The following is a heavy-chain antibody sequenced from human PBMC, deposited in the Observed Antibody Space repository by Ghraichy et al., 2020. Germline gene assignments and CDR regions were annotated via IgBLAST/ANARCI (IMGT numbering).Heavy chain of an antibody. V-gene: IGHV3-7*01. D-gene: IGHD3-3*01. CDR1: GFTFSSYW. Sequence: GGSLRLSCAASGFTFSSYWMSWVRQAPGKGLEWVANIKQDGSEKYYVDSVKGRFTISRDNAKNSLYLQMNSLRAEDTAVYYCARETNEYDFWSGYHLPHFDYWGQGTLVTVSS. CDR2: IKQDGSEK. CDR3: ARETNEYDFWSGYHLPHFDY. J-gene: IGHJ4*02.